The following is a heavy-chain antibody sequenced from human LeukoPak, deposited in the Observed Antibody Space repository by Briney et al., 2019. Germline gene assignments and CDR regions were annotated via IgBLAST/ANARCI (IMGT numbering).Heavy chain of an antibody. CDR3: ANPQSRGYDYLDY. CDR2: ISIDGGEK. V-gene: IGHV3-30*18. D-gene: IGHD5-12*01. Sequence: GGSLRLSCAGSRFTFSNYGMHWVRQAPGKGLEWVAVISIDGGEKHYGDSVRGRFTISRDNSKNMLYLQMNSLRVEDTAVYYCANPQSRGYDYLDYWGQGTLASVSS. CDR1: RFTFSNYG. J-gene: IGHJ4*02.